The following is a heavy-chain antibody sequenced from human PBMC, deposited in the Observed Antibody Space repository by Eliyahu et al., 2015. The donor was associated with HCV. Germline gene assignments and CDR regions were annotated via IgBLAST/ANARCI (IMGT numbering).Heavy chain of an antibody. CDR2: IIPIFGTA. J-gene: IGHJ6*04. Sequence: QVQLVQSGAEVKKPGSSVKVSCKASGGTFSSYAISWVRQAPGQGLEWMGGIIPIFGTANYAQKFQGRVTITADESTSTAYMELSSLRSEDTAVYYCARVGRYCSGGSCYPNHYGMDVWGKGTTVTVSS. V-gene: IGHV1-69*01. CDR3: ARVGRYCSGGSCYPNHYGMDV. CDR1: GGTFSSYA. D-gene: IGHD2-15*01.